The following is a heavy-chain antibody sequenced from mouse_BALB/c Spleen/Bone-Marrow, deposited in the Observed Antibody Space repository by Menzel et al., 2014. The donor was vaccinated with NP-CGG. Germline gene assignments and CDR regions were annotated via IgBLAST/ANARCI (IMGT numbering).Heavy chain of an antibody. Sequence: VQLQQSGPELVKPGASVKMSCKASGYTFTSYYIHWVKQRPGQGLEWIGWIYPGDGSTKYNEKFKGKTTLTADKSSSTAYMLLSSLTSGDSAIYFCARSQGNYFDYWGQGTTLTVSS. CDR1: GYTFTSYY. CDR3: ARSQGNYFDY. V-gene: IGHV1S56*01. CDR2: IYPGDGST. J-gene: IGHJ2*01.